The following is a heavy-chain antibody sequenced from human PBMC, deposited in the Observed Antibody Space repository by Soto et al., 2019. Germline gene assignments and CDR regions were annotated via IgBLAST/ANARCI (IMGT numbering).Heavy chain of an antibody. J-gene: IGHJ5*02. V-gene: IGHV4-39*01. Sequence: SETLSLTCTVSSASISSSSYTWGWIRQPPGKGLEWIGSIYYSGTTYYNPSLNSRVTVSVDTSKNQFSLKVTSVTAADTAVYYCARCPPSYCTSGRFDPWGQGTQVTVSS. CDR1: SASISSSSYT. CDR2: IYYSGTT. CDR3: ARCPPSYCTSGRFDP. D-gene: IGHD2-8*01.